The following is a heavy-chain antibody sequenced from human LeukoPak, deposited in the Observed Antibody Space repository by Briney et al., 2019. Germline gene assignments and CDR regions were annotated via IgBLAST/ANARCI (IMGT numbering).Heavy chain of an antibody. D-gene: IGHD6-19*01. CDR1: GYTFTSYG. Sequence: GASVKVSCKASGYTFTSYGISWVRQAPGQGLEWMGWISAYNGNTNYAQKLQGRVTMTTDTSTSTAYMELRSLRSDDTAVYYCARDKLGSGYSSDFDYWGQGTLVTVSS. V-gene: IGHV1-18*01. J-gene: IGHJ4*02. CDR2: ISAYNGNT. CDR3: ARDKLGSGYSSDFDY.